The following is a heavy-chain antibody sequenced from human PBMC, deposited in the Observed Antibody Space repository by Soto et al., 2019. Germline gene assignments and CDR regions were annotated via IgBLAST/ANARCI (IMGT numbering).Heavy chain of an antibody. V-gene: IGHV4-30-4*01. Sequence: QVQLQESGPGLVKPSQTLSLTCTVSGGSISSGDYYWSWIRQPPGKGLEWIGYIYYSGSTYYNPSPQSRVTISVDTSKNQFSLKLSSVTAADTAVYYCARESSVAAADIDAFDIWGQGTMVTVSS. CDR2: IYYSGST. CDR1: GGSISSGDYY. J-gene: IGHJ3*02. D-gene: IGHD6-13*01. CDR3: ARESSVAAADIDAFDI.